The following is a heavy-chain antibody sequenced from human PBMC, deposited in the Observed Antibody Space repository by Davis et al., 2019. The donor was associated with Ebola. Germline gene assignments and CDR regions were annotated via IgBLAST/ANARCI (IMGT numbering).Heavy chain of an antibody. J-gene: IGHJ6*02. CDR2: IDWDDDK. D-gene: IGHD6-13*01. CDR3: ARIRGSSWYGYYYYYGMDV. Sequence: SGPTLVKPTQTLTLTCTFSGFSLSTSGVGVGWIRQPPGKALEWLALIDWDDDKYYSTSLKTRLTISKDTSKNQVVLTMTNMDPVDTATYYCARIRGSSWYGYYYYYGMDVWGQGTTVTVSS. CDR1: GFSLSTSGVG. V-gene: IGHV2-70*01.